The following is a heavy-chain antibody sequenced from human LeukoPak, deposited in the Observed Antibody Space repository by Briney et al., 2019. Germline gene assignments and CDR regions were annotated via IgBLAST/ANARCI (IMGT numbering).Heavy chain of an antibody. J-gene: IGHJ5*02. V-gene: IGHV4-34*01. Sequence: SETLSLTCAVYGGSFSGYYWSWIRQPPGKGLEWIGEFNHSGSTNYNPSLKSRVTISVDTSKNQFSLKLSSVTAADTAVYYCARRGIVVVPAAPWYWFDPWGQGTLVTVSS. CDR3: ARRGIVVVPAAPWYWFDP. CDR2: FNHSGST. D-gene: IGHD2-2*01. CDR1: GGSFSGYY.